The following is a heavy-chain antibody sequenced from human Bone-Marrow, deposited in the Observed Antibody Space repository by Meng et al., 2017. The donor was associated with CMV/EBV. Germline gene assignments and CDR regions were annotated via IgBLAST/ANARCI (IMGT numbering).Heavy chain of an antibody. CDR3: AYSSGAN. CDR2: INHSGST. V-gene: IGHV4-34*01. CDR1: GGSFSGYY. Sequence: SETLSLTCAVYGGSFSGYYWSWIRQPPGKGLEWIGEINHSGSTNYNPSLKSRVTISVDTSKNQFSLKLSSVTAGDTAVYYCAYSSGANWGQGTLVTVSS. D-gene: IGHD6-25*01. J-gene: IGHJ4*02.